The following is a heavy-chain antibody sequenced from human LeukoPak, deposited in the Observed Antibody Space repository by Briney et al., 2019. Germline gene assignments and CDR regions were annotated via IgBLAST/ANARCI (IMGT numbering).Heavy chain of an antibody. V-gene: IGHV3-53*04. J-gene: IGHJ4*02. D-gene: IGHD7-27*01. Sequence: GGSLRLSCAASGFTVSTNCMTWVRQAPGKGLEWVSTIYSGGTTYYADSVMGRFTISRHNSRNTLYLQMNSLRAEDTAVYYCAKAQELGNYEFFLFDYWGQGTLVTVSS. CDR3: AKAQELGNYEFFLFDY. CDR1: GFTVSTNC. CDR2: IYSGGTT.